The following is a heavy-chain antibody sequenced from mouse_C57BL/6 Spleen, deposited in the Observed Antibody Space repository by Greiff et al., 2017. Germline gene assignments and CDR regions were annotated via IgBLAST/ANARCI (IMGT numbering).Heavy chain of an antibody. CDR2: IHPNSGGT. V-gene: IGHV1-64*01. J-gene: IGHJ1*03. CDR1: GYTFTSYW. D-gene: IGHD1-1*01. Sequence: QVQLQQPGAELVKPGASVKLSCKASGYTFTSYWMHWVKQSPGQGLEWIGMIHPNSGGTNYNEKFRSKATLTVDKSSSTAYMHLSSLTSEDSAVYYCARHTTLVDYWYFEVWGTGTTVTVSS. CDR3: ARHTTLVDYWYFEV.